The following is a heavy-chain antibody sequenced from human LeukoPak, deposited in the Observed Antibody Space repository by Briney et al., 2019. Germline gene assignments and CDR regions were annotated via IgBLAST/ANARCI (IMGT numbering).Heavy chain of an antibody. V-gene: IGHV1-8*01. CDR3: ASGPSGWYDY. J-gene: IGHJ4*02. D-gene: IGHD6-19*01. CDR1: GYTFSSYD. Sequence: ASVKVSCKASGYTFSSYDINWVRQATGQGLEWMGWMNPNSGNTGYAQKLQGRVTMTRDTSINTAYMELSSLRSEDTGVYYCASGPSGWYDYWGQGTLVTVSS. CDR2: MNPNSGNT.